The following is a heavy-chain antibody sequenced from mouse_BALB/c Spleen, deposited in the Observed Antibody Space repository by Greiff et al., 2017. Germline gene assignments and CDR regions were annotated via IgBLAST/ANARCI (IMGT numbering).Heavy chain of an antibody. J-gene: IGHJ3*01. CDR3: ARGWGNYGWFAY. CDR1: GYTFTDYN. D-gene: IGHD2-1*01. Sequence: EVQLQQSGPELVKPGASVKISCKASGYTFTDYNMHWVKQSHGKSLEWIGYIYPYNGGTGYNQKFKSKATLTVDNSSSTAYMELRSLTSEDSAVYYCARGWGNYGWFAYWGQGTLVTVSA. V-gene: IGHV1S29*02. CDR2: IYPYNGGT.